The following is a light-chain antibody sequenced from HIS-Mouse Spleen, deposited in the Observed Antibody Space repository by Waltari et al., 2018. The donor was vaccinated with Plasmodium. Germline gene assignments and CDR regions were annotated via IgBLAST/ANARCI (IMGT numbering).Light chain of an antibody. J-gene: IGKJ1*01. CDR1: QSVSSSY. V-gene: IGKV3-20*01. Sequence: DIVLTQSPGTLSLSPGERATIPCRASQSVSSSYLAWYQQKPGQAPRLLIYGASSRATGIPDRFSGSGSGTDFTLTISRLEPEDFAVYYCQQYGSSSWTFGQGTKVEIK. CDR3: QQYGSSSWT. CDR2: GAS.